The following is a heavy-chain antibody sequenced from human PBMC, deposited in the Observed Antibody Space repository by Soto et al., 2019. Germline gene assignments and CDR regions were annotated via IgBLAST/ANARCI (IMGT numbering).Heavy chain of an antibody. V-gene: IGHV3-15*01. CDR1: GFTFSDAW. Sequence: AGGSLRLSCAASGFTFSDAWMTWLRQTPGRGLERVGRIKNKRSDEATDYAAAVKGRFIISRDDSKNTLYLQMHSLTTEDTAVYYCSTDGLNYGSFDYWGQGTLVTVSS. CDR3: STDGLNYGSFDY. J-gene: IGHJ4*02. D-gene: IGHD1-7*01. CDR2: IKNKRSDEAT.